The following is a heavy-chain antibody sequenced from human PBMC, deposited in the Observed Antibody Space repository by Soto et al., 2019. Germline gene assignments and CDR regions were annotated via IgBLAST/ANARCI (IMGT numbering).Heavy chain of an antibody. CDR1: GFTFSSYA. V-gene: IGHV3-23*01. Sequence: PGRSLRLSCPASGFTFSSYAKSWVRQAPGKGLEWDSVLSHTAGITYYADSQKGRFTIYRDNPKNTLYLQLNSLRPQDTAVYYGAEVDPGDVLGYFDWLQFWHPIDYLGQGTLVTVSS. D-gene: IGHD3-9*01. CDR3: AEVDPGDVLGYFDWLQFWHPIDY. J-gene: IGHJ4*02. CDR2: LSHTAGIT.